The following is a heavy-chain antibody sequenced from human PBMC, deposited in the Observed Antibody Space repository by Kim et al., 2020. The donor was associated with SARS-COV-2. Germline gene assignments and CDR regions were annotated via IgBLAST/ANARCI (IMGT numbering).Heavy chain of an antibody. CDR3: AKDEGWFGTKTRYYFDY. J-gene: IGHJ4*02. V-gene: IGHV3-30*18. CDR1: GFTFSSYG. Sequence: GGSLRLSCAASGFTFSSYGMHWVRQAPGKGLEWVAVISYDGSNKYYADSVKGRFTISRDNSKNTLYLQMNSLRAEDTAVYYCAKDEGWFGTKTRYYFDYWGQGTLVTVSS. D-gene: IGHD3-10*01. CDR2: ISYDGSNK.